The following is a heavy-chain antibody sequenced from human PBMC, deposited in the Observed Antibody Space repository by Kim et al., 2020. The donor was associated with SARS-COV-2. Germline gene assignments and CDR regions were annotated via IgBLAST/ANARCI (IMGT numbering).Heavy chain of an antibody. V-gene: IGHV3-21*01. J-gene: IGHJ4*03. CDR1: GFTFDIYS. Sequence: GGSLRLSCAASGFTFDIYSMNWVRQATGKGLEWVSSISGGSKSIYYAASMKGRFTITRDNTKNLQYLQINRLRAEDTADYYCGTGERGHMGVRLDWGQGT. CDR2: ISGGSKSI. D-gene: IGHD1-26*01. CDR3: GTGERGHMGVRLD.